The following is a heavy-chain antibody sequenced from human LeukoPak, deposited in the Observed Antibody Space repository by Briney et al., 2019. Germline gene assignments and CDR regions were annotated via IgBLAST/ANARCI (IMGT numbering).Heavy chain of an antibody. V-gene: IGHV3-23*01. CDR1: GFTFSSYA. CDR2: ISGSGGST. CDR3: AGQSSNIVVVVAATGAFDI. Sequence: PGGSLRLSCAASGFTFSSYAMSWVRQAPGKGLEWVSAISGSGGSTYYADSVKGRFTISRDNSKNTLYLQMNSLRAEDTAVYYCAGQSSNIVVVVAATGAFDIWGQGTMVTVSS. J-gene: IGHJ3*02. D-gene: IGHD2-15*01.